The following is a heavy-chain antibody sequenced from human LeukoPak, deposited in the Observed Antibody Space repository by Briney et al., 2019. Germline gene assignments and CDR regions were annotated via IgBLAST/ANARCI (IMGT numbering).Heavy chain of an antibody. CDR2: MNPNSGNT. J-gene: IGHJ6*02. D-gene: IGHD3-3*01. V-gene: IGHV1-8*01. Sequence: ASVKVSCKASGYTFTIYDIDWVRQATGQGLEWMGWMNPNSGNTGYAQKFQGRVTMTRNTSISTAYMELSSLRSEDTAVYYCAREGGRYYDFWSGYYPIYYYYGMDVWGQGTTVTVSS. CDR1: GYTFTIYD. CDR3: AREGGRYYDFWSGYYPIYYYYGMDV.